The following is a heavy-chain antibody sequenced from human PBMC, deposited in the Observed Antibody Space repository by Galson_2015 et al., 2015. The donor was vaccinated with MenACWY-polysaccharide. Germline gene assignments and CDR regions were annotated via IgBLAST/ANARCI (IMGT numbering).Heavy chain of an antibody. CDR3: TSGRLRWYPFDY. V-gene: IGHV4-38-2*02. D-gene: IGHD4-23*01. Sequence: ETLSLTCTVSGDSISSGYYWGWIRQPPGKGLEWIGSILHSGSTYRNPSLGSRLIISIDSSKNQLSLMLTSVTAADTAVYYCTSGRLRWYPFDYWGQGTLVTVSS. CDR2: ILHSGST. J-gene: IGHJ4*02. CDR1: GDSISSGYY.